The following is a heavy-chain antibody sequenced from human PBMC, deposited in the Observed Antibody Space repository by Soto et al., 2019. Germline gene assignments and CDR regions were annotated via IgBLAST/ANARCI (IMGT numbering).Heavy chain of an antibody. CDR1: GASFTGGSLF. D-gene: IGHD3-22*01. CDR3: ATSPETFSPAGYYVLGFEP. J-gene: IGHJ5*02. CDR2: TYNRGMS. Sequence: SEALSLPCTVSGASFTGGSLFWGWIRQSPGKGGEWIASTYNRGMSYDNPSLRRRVHISVDTSKSQFSLRLNSVTAADTAVYYCATSPETFSPAGYYVLGFEPGGHLTLVSASA. V-gene: IGHV4-39*01.